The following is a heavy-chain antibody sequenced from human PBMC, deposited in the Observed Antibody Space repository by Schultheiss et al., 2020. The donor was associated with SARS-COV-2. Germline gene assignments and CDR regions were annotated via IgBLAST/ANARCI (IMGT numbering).Heavy chain of an antibody. CDR1: GGSFSGYY. CDR2: INHSGST. D-gene: IGHD3-3*01. J-gene: IGHJ4*02. V-gene: IGHV4-34*01. CDR3: ARGLRWSGYYFDY. Sequence: SQTLSLTCAVYGGSFSGYYWSWIRQPPGKGLEWIGEINHSGSTNYNPSLKSRVTMSVDTSKNQFSLKLSSVTAADTAVYYCARGLRWSGYYFDYWGQGTLVTVSS.